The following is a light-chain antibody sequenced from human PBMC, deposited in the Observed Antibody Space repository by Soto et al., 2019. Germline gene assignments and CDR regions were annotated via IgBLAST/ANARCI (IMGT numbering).Light chain of an antibody. J-gene: IGKJ1*01. Sequence: DIPMTQSPSSLSASVGDRVTITCQASQDISNYLNWYQQKPGKDPKLLIYDESNLESGVPSRFSGSGSGTEFTLTISSLQPDDFATYHCQQYYSYRTVGQGTKVEIK. CDR1: QDISNY. V-gene: IGKV1-33*01. CDR2: DES. CDR3: QQYYSYRT.